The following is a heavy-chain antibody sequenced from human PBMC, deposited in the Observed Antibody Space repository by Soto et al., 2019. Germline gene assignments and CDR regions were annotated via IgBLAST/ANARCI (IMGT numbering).Heavy chain of an antibody. J-gene: IGHJ4*02. D-gene: IGHD6-13*01. V-gene: IGHV3-30*03. Sequence: QVQLVESGGGEVQPGKSLRLSCAASGFSFTNYGMHWVRQAPGKGLECVALISYDGTNKYYADSVKGRFTISRDNPKNTLYLQMNSLRPEDTAVYYCGAGQYFSDYWGQGTLVSVSS. CDR3: GAGQYFSDY. CDR1: GFSFTNYG. CDR2: ISYDGTNK.